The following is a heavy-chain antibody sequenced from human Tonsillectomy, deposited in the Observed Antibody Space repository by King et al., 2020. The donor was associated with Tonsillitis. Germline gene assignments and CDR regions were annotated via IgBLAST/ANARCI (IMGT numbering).Heavy chain of an antibody. CDR1: DGSISSYY. CDR3: ARHRITVVRGVTGYFDY. CDR2: ISNIGST. J-gene: IGHJ4*02. D-gene: IGHD3-10*01. V-gene: IGHV4-59*08. Sequence: VQLQESGPGLVKPSETLSLTCTVSDGSISSYYWSWIRQPPGKGLEWVGYISNIGSTNYNPSLKSRVTISVDTSKNQFSLKLSSVTAADTAVYYCARHRITVVRGVTGYFDYWGQGTLVTVSS.